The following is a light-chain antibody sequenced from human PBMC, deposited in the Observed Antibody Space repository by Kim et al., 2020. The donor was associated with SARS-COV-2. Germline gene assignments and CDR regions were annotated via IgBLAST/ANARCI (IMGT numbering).Light chain of an antibody. J-gene: IGKJ4*01. V-gene: IGKV3-15*01. CDR2: AAS. CDR1: QSVSSY. Sequence: SPGERATLSCRASQSVSSYLAWYQQKPGQAPRLLIYAASTRATGIPARFSGSGSGTEFTLTISSLQSEDFALYYCQQYKKWPPLTFGGGTKLEI. CDR3: QQYKKWPPLT.